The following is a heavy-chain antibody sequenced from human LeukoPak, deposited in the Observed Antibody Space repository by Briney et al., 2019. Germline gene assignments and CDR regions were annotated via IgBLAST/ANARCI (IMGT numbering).Heavy chain of an antibody. D-gene: IGHD3-10*01. J-gene: IGHJ4*02. Sequence: GGSLRLSCAASGFTFSSHGINWVRQAPGKGLEWVSGISPSGSISYYADSVKGRFTISRDNSKNTVSLQMNSLRAEDTAVYYCAVTRDYFGSGSYFVPVFFDYWGQGTLVTVSS. CDR3: AVTRDYFGSGSYFVPVFFDY. V-gene: IGHV3-23*01. CDR1: GFTFSSHG. CDR2: ISPSGSIS.